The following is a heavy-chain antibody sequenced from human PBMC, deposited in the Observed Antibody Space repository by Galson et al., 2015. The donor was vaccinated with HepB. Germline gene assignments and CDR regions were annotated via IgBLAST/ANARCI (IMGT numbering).Heavy chain of an antibody. V-gene: IGHV3-74*01. CDR2: INSDGSST. Sequence: SLRLSCAASGFTFSSYWMHWVRQAPGKGLVWVSRINSDGSSTSYADSVKGRFTISRDNAKNTLYLQMNSLRAEDTAVYYCAREDGSGSFDYWGQGTLVTVSS. CDR1: GFTFSSYW. D-gene: IGHD3-10*01. J-gene: IGHJ4*02. CDR3: AREDGSGSFDY.